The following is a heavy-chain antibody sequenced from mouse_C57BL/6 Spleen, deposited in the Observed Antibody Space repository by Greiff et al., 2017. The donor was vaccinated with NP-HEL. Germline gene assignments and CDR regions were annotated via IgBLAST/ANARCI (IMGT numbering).Heavy chain of an antibody. Sequence: DVQLVESGPGLVKPSQSLSLTCSVTGYSITSGYYWNWIRQFPGNKLEWMGYISYDGSNNYNPSLKNRISITRDTSKNQFFLKLNSVTTEDTATYYCAREILRPYFDVWGTGTTVTVSS. D-gene: IGHD1-2*01. J-gene: IGHJ1*03. CDR2: ISYDGSN. V-gene: IGHV3-6*01. CDR1: GYSITSGYY. CDR3: AREILRPYFDV.